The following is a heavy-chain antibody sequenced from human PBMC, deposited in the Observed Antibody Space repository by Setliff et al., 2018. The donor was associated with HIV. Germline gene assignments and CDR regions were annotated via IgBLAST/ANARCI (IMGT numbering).Heavy chain of an antibody. J-gene: IGHJ4*02. Sequence: ASVKVSCKASGYTFTDYFLHWVRQAPGQGLEWMGGIIPSTGDTNYAQNFQGRVTMTRDTSTNTVYMELSGLRSEDTAVYYCARDPPSWRWLFDYWGQGALVTVSS. CDR1: GYTFTDYF. V-gene: IGHV1-46*01. CDR3: ARDPPSWRWLFDY. CDR2: IIPSTGDT. D-gene: IGHD5-12*01.